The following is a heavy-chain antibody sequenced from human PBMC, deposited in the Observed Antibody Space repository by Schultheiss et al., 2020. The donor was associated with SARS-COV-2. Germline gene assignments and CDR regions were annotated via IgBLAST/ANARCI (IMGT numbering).Heavy chain of an antibody. J-gene: IGHJ4*02. CDR1: GGSISSGGNY. CDR2: IFYSGST. V-gene: IGHV4-61*05. CDR3: ARLIRGGLDY. D-gene: IGHD2/OR15-2a*01. Sequence: SETLSLTCTVSGGSISSGGNYWGWIRQHPEKGLEWIGYIFYSGSTNYNPSLKSRVTISVDTSKNQFSLKLSSVTAADTAVYYCARLIRGGLDYWGQGTLVTVSS.